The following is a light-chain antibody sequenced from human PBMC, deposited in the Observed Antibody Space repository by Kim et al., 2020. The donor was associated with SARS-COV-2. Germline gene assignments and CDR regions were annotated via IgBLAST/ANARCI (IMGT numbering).Light chain of an antibody. CDR1: QSVSSTY. CDR3: QQYGSSLYT. J-gene: IGKJ2*01. CDR2: GAS. V-gene: IGKV3-20*01. Sequence: EIVLTQTPGTLSLSPGERATLSCRASQSVSSTYLTWFQQKPGQPPRLLIYGASGRATGIPDRFSGGGSGTDSTLTISRLEPEDFAVYYCQQYGSSLYTFGQGTKLEI.